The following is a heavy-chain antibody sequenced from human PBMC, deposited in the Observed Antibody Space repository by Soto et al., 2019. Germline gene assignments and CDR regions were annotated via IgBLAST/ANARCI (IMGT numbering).Heavy chain of an antibody. V-gene: IGHV5-51*01. CDR2: IYPGDSET. Sequence: PGESLKISCKGSGYNFTTFWMGWVGQMPGKGLEWMGIIYPGDSETKYSPDFEGQVTISADRSTNTAYLQWRSLRASDTAMYYCARLGFPGAIYFDSWGLGTLVTVSS. CDR1: GYNFTTFW. J-gene: IGHJ4*02. CDR3: ARLGFPGAIYFDS.